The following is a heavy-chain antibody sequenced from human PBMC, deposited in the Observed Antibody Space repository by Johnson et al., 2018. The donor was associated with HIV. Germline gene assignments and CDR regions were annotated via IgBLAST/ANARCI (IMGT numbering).Heavy chain of an antibody. D-gene: IGHD2/OR15-2a*01. CDR2: ISGSGSTI. CDR1: GFTFSSYA. CDR3: AKAFLEDPSDAFHI. V-gene: IGHV3-23*04. Sequence: EQLVESGGGLVQPGGSLRLSCAASGFTFSSYAMSWVRQAPGKGLEWVSAISGSGSTIYYADSVKGRFTISRDNAKNSLYLQMNSLRAEDTALYYCAKAFLEDPSDAFHIWGQGTVVTVSS. J-gene: IGHJ3*02.